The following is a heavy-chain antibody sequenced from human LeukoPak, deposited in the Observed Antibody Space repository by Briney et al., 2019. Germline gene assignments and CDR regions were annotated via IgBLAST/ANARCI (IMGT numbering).Heavy chain of an antibody. V-gene: IGHV4-31*03. CDR2: IYYSGST. D-gene: IGHD7-27*01. CDR3: ARAQTGAFDY. J-gene: IGHJ4*02. CDR1: GGSISSGGHY. Sequence: PSQTLSLTCTVSGGSISSGGHYWSWIRQHPGKGLEWIGYIYYSGSTYYNPSLKSRVTISVDTSKNQFSLKLSSVTAADTAVYYCARAQTGAFDYWGQGTLVTVSS.